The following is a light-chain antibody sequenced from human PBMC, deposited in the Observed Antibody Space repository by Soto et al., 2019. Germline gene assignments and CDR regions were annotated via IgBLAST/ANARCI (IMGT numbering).Light chain of an antibody. J-gene: IGKJ1*01. V-gene: IGKV3-15*01. CDR1: QSVRSN. Sequence: EIVMTQSPVTLSVSPGERATLSCRASQSVRSNLAWYQQKPGQAPRLLIYGASTRATGIPARFSGSGSGTEFTFTISSLQSEDFAVYYCLQYNNWVPTFGQGTKVEIK. CDR3: LQYNNWVPT. CDR2: GAS.